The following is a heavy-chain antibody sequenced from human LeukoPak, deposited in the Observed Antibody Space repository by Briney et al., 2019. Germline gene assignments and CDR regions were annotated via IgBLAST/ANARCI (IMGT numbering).Heavy chain of an antibody. J-gene: IGHJ4*02. CDR1: GFTFSRYS. D-gene: IGHD1-14*01. CDR2: IGSSGGDYT. CDR3: ARGTLNIPGEHGAFDY. Sequence: GGSLRLSCAASGFTFSRYSMNWVRQSPGKGLEWVSSIGSSGGDYTYYADSVKGRFTISRDNTKNSLYLQMSSLRADDTAVYYCARGTLNIPGEHGAFDYWGQGTLVTVSS. V-gene: IGHV3-21*01.